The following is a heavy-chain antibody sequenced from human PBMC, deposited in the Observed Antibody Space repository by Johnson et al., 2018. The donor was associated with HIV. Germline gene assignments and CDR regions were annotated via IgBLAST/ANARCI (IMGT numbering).Heavy chain of an antibody. J-gene: IGHJ3*02. CDR2: IWYDGSNK. V-gene: IGHV3-33*06. Sequence: QVQLVESGGGVVRPGGSLRLSCAASGFTFSSYGMHWVRQAPGKGLEWVAGIWYDGSNKYYADSVKGRFTISRDSSKNTLYLHMNSLRAEETAVYYCAKGRYYDSTLFLGERGFDMWGQGTMVTVSS. CDR1: GFTFSSYG. CDR3: AKGRYYDSTLFLGERGFDM. D-gene: IGHD3-22*01.